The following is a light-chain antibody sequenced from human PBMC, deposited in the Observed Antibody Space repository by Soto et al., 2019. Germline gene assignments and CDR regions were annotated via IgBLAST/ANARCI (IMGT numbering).Light chain of an antibody. CDR2: EVS. J-gene: IGLJ1*01. Sequence: QSVLTQPASVSGSPGQSITISCTGSSNDIGAYKYVSWYQQYPGKAPKLIIFEVSNRPSGVSSRFSDSKSGNTASLTIAGLQAEDEADYHCSSYTTGSTLYVFGGGTKLTVL. CDR3: SSYTTGSTLYV. CDR1: SNDIGAYKY. V-gene: IGLV2-14*01.